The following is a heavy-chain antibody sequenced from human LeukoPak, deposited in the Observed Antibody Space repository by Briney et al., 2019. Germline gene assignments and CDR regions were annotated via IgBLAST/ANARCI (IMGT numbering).Heavy chain of an antibody. Sequence: PSETLSLTCTVSGGSISSYYWSWIRQPPGKGLEWIGYIYYSGSTNYNPSLKRRVTISVDTSKNQFSLKLSSVTAADTAVYYCARVGGTNYYYYSMDVWGQGTTVTVSS. CDR2: IYYSGST. CDR3: ARVGGTNYYYYSMDV. V-gene: IGHV4-59*01. CDR1: GGSISSYY. D-gene: IGHD1-1*01. J-gene: IGHJ6*02.